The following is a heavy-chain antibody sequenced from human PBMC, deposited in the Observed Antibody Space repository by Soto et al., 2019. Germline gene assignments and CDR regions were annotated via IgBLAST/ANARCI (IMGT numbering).Heavy chain of an antibody. CDR1: GGSFSGYY. CDR2: INHSGST. Sequence: QVQLQQWGAGLLKPSETLSLTCGVYGGSFSGYYWSWIRQPPGKGLEWIGEINHSGSTNYNPSLKSRVTISVDTSTNQFSLKLSSVTAADTAVYYCASMVRGVISWFDPWGQGTLVTVSS. J-gene: IGHJ5*02. D-gene: IGHD3-10*01. CDR3: ASMVRGVISWFDP. V-gene: IGHV4-34*01.